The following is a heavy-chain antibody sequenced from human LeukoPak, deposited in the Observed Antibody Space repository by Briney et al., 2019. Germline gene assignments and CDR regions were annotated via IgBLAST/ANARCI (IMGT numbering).Heavy chain of an antibody. J-gene: IGHJ4*02. D-gene: IGHD6-19*01. CDR3: ARGAVVGNTGYYFDY. CDR1: GGSISGYY. Sequence: SETLSLTCTVSGGSISGYYASWLRQPPGKGLEWIGYIYYSGSTYYNPSLRSRVTISVDTSKAQFSLKLSSVTAADTALYYCARGAVVGNTGYYFDYWGQGTLVTVSS. V-gene: IGHV4-59*01. CDR2: IYYSGST.